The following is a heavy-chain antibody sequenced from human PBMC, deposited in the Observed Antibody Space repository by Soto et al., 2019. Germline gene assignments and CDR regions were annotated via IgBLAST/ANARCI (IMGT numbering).Heavy chain of an antibody. Sequence: QVQLVQSGTAVKRPGASVKVSCKASGYTFTGSYVHWVRQAPGLGLVWVGWLNPNRGDTSLAQRLQGGGNMNRDSSIGTVYMELRGLTSDDTAEYYCAKGGAIVAAGTRVYLYNAMDVWGQGTTVTVS. D-gene: IGHD1-26*01. CDR2: LNPNRGDT. V-gene: IGHV1-2*02. CDR3: AKGGAIVAAGTRVYLYNAMDV. J-gene: IGHJ6*02. CDR1: GYTFTGSY.